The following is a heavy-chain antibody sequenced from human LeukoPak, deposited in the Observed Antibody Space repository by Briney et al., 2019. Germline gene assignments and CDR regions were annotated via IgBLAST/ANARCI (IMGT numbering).Heavy chain of an antibody. Sequence: PGGSLRLSCAASGITVSTNYMSWVRQAPGKGLEWVSIAFSDGRTFYADPVKGRFTISRDSSKNTVFLQMNSLRAEDTAVYYCARGDFDYWGQGTLVTVSS. V-gene: IGHV3-53*01. J-gene: IGHJ4*02. CDR3: ARGDFDY. CDR2: AFSDGRT. CDR1: GITVSTNY.